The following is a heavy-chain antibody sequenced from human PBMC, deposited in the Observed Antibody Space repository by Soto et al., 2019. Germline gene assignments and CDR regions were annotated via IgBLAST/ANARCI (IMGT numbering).Heavy chain of an antibody. V-gene: IGHV3-23*01. Sequence: GGSLRLSCAASGFTFSSYAMSWVRQAPGKGLEWVSAISGSGGSTYYADSVKGRFTISRDNSKNTLYLQMNSLRAEDTAVDYCAKSLSYCSGGSCYSDYYYYYGMDVWGQGTTVTVSS. CDR2: ISGSGGST. J-gene: IGHJ6*02. CDR3: AKSLSYCSGGSCYSDYYYYYGMDV. D-gene: IGHD2-15*01. CDR1: GFTFSSYA.